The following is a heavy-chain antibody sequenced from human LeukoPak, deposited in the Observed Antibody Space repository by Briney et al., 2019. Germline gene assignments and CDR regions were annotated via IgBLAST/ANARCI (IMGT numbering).Heavy chain of an antibody. CDR2: IYYSGST. CDR1: GGSISSSSYY. D-gene: IGHD5-12*01. J-gene: IGHJ3*02. Sequence: SETLSLTCTVSGGSISSSSYYWGWIRQPPGKGLEWIGSIYYSGSTYYNPSLKSRVTISVDTSKNQFSLKLSSVTAADTAVYYCARWGYESLRDAFDIWGQGTMVTVSS. V-gene: IGHV4-39*01. CDR3: ARWGYESLRDAFDI.